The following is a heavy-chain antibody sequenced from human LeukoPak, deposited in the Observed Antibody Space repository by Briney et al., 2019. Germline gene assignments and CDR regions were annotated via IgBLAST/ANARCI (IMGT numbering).Heavy chain of an antibody. CDR2: ISGSGRGT. J-gene: IGHJ4*02. CDR1: GFTLSSYA. D-gene: IGHD3-22*01. V-gene: IGHV3-23*01. Sequence: GGSLRLSCAASGFTLSSYAMSWVRQAPGKGLEWVSAISGSGRGTYYSDSVKGRFTISRDNSKNTLYLQMNSLRAEDTAVYYSAKDPTYYYDSSGYYFDYWGQGTLVTVSS. CDR3: AKDPTYYYDSSGYYFDY.